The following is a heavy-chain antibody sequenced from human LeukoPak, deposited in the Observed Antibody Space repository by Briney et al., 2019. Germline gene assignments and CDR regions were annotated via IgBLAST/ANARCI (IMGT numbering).Heavy chain of an antibody. D-gene: IGHD1-26*01. CDR3: ARTSGSYNEWDY. J-gene: IGHJ4*02. CDR1: GFTFSSYA. CDR2: ISSNGGST. Sequence: PGGSLRLSCAASGFTFSSYAMHWVRQAPGKGLEYVSAISSNGGSTYYANSVKGRFTISRDNSKKTLYLQMGSLRAEDMAVYYCARTSGSYNEWDYWGQGTLVTVSS. V-gene: IGHV3-64*01.